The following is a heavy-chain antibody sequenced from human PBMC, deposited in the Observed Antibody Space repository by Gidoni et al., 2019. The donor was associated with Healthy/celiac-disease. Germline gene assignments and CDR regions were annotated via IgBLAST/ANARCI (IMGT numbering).Heavy chain of an antibody. CDR1: GGTFSRYA. CDR2: IIPIFGTA. CDR3: ARGEGDCSGGSCYSQDAEYFST. Sequence: QVQLVQSGAEFKKPGSSVKVSCKASGGTFSRYAISWVRQAPGQGLEWMGGIIPIFGTANYAQKFQGIVTITADESTSTAYMELGSLGSEDTAVYYCARGEGDCSGGSCYSQDAEYFSTGARAPWSPSPQ. J-gene: IGHJ1*01. D-gene: IGHD2-15*01. V-gene: IGHV1-69*01.